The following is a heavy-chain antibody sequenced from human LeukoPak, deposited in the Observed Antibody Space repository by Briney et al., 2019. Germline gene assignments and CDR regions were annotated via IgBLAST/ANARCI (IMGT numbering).Heavy chain of an antibody. D-gene: IGHD6-19*01. Sequence: SQTLSLTCAISWDSVSSNSAAWNWIRQSPSRGLEWPGRTYYRSKWYNDYAVSMKSRITINPDTSKDQFSLQLNSVTPEDTAVYYCARDAGSGWSSFDYWGQGTLVTVSS. CDR1: WDSVSSNSAA. CDR3: ARDAGSGWSSFDY. J-gene: IGHJ4*02. V-gene: IGHV6-1*01. CDR2: TYYRSKWYN.